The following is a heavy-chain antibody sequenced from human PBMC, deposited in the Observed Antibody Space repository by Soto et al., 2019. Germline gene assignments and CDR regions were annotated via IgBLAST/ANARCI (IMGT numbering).Heavy chain of an antibody. J-gene: IGHJ4*02. CDR2: IRSKAYGGAT. CDR3: TRGWAYYDYIWGSYRPPDY. CDR1: GFTFGDYA. D-gene: IGHD3-16*02. Sequence: GGSLRLSCTASGFTFGDYAMSWFRQAPGKGLEWVGFIRSKAYGGATEYAASVKGRFTISRDDSKSIAYLQMNSLKTEDTAVYYCTRGWAYYDYIWGSYRPPDYWGQGTLVTVSS. V-gene: IGHV3-49*03.